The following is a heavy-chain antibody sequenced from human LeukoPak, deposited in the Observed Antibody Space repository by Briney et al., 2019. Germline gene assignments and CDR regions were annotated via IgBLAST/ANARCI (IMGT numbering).Heavy chain of an antibody. D-gene: IGHD3-10*01. CDR1: GYTFTSYG. V-gene: IGHV1-18*01. CDR2: ISAYNGNT. J-gene: IGHJ3*02. Sequence: GASVKVSCKASGYTFTSYGISWVRQAPGQGLEWMGWISAYNGNTNYAQKLQGRGTMTTDTSTSTAYMELRSLRSDDTAVYYCAREITMVRMDAFDIWGQGTMVTVSS. CDR3: AREITMVRMDAFDI.